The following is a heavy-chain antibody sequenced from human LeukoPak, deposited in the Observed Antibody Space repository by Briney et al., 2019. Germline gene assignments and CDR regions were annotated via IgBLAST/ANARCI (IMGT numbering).Heavy chain of an antibody. Sequence: GALRLSCAASGFTFSRYSMNWVRQAPGEGLGWVSYISSSSSTIYYAHSVKGRFTISRDNAKNSLYLQMNSLRAEDTAVYYCARELGEFARDVWGKGPTVTVSS. CDR3: ARELGEFARDV. CDR1: GFTFSRYS. V-gene: IGHV3-48*01. CDR2: ISSSSSTI. D-gene: IGHD3-16*01. J-gene: IGHJ6*04.